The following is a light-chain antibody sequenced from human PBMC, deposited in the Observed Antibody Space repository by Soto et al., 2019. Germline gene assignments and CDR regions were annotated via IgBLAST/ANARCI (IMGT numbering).Light chain of an antibody. CDR2: EDN. J-gene: IGLJ3*02. CDR3: QSYDSSNQV. Sequence: NFMLTQPHSVSESPGKTVTISCTRSSGSMASNYVQWYQQRPGSAPTTVIYEDNQRPSGVPDRFSGSIDSSSNSASLTISGLKTEDEADYYCQSYDSSNQVFGGGTKVTVL. CDR1: SGSMASNY. V-gene: IGLV6-57*03.